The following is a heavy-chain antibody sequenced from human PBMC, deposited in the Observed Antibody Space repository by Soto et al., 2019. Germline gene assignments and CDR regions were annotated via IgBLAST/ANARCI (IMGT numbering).Heavy chain of an antibody. CDR3: DSSGYYYYYGMDV. D-gene: IGHD3-22*01. CDR1: GGSVSSNSYS. CDR2: IYSTDNT. J-gene: IGHJ6*02. V-gene: IGHV4-39*01. Sequence: ETLSLTCTVSGGSVSSNSYSWGWIRQSPGKGLEWIGTIYSTDNTYYNPSLLSRVTISVDTSMNEFSLRLRSVTDADTAVYYYDSSGYYYYYGMDVWGQGTTVTVSS.